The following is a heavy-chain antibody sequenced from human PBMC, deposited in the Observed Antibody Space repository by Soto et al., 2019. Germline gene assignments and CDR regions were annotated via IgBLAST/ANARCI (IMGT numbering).Heavy chain of an antibody. CDR2: IYYSGST. V-gene: IGHV4-59*01. CDR1: GGSISSYY. CDR3: ARAVYDSSGYYDVAWFDP. D-gene: IGHD3-22*01. J-gene: IGHJ5*02. Sequence: SETLSLTCTVSGGSISSYYWSWIRQPPGKGLEWIGYIYYSGSTNYNPSLKSRVTISVDTSKNLFSLKLCSVTAADTAVYYCARAVYDSSGYYDVAWFDPWGQGTLVTVSS.